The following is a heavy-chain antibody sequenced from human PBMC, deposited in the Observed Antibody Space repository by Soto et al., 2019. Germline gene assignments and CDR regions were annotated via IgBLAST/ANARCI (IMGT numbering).Heavy chain of an antibody. CDR2: ISSDESNK. V-gene: IGHV3-30*03. D-gene: IGHD3-22*01. CDR3: ACGYWLDY. Sequence: QVPLVESGGGVVQPGRSLRLSCAASGLTFSSYSMHWVRQAPGKGLEWVAVISSDESNKYSADFVKGRFTISRDNSKNTLYLQMNSLRPDDTAVYYCACGYWLDYWGQGTRVTVSS. J-gene: IGHJ4*02. CDR1: GLTFSSYS.